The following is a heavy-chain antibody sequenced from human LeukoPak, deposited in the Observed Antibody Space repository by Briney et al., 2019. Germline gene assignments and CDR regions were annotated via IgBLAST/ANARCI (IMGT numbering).Heavy chain of an antibody. Sequence: GGSLRLSCAASGFTFSDYYMSWIRQAPGKGLEWVSYISSSGNTIYYSDSVKGRFTISRDNSKNTLYLQMNSLRAEDTAVYYCAKGTLGDYGDYDWFDPWGQGTLVTVSS. CDR2: ISSSGNTI. CDR3: AKGTLGDYGDYDWFDP. CDR1: GFTFSDYY. V-gene: IGHV3-11*04. J-gene: IGHJ5*02. D-gene: IGHD4-17*01.